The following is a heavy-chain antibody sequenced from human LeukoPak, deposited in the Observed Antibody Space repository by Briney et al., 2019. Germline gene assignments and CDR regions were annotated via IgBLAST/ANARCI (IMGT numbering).Heavy chain of an antibody. CDR3: AKTLPGGYFDWFIDGRRNLDYMDV. CDR1: GFTFSSYG. D-gene: IGHD3-9*01. J-gene: IGHJ6*03. CDR2: ISGSGGST. Sequence: GGSLRLSCAASGFTFSSYGMSWVRQAPGKGLEWVSAISGSGGSTYYADSVKGRFTISRDNSKNTLYLQMNSLRAEDTAVYYCAKTLPGGYFDWFIDGRRNLDYMDVWGKGTTVTISS. V-gene: IGHV3-23*01.